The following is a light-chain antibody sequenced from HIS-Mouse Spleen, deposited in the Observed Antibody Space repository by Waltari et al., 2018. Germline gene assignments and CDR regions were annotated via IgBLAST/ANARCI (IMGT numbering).Light chain of an antibody. J-gene: IGKJ3*01. V-gene: IGKV1-39*01. CDR1: QSISSY. CDR3: QQSYSTPFT. CDR2: AAS. Sequence: DIQMTQSPSSLSASVGDRVTITCRASQSISSYLNWYQQKPGKAPKLLIYAASSLQSEVPSRLSGSGSGTDFTLTISSLQPEDFATYYCQQSYSTPFTFGPGTKVDIK.